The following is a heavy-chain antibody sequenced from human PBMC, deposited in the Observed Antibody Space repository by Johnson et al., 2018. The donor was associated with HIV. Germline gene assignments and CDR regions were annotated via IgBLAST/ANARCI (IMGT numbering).Heavy chain of an antibody. CDR1: GFTLSSYA. CDR3: ARGRKDIAAVDGLDNDGFDM. CDR2: IRYDGSNK. J-gene: IGHJ3*02. V-gene: IGHV3-30*02. D-gene: IGHD6-13*01. Sequence: QVQLVESGGGVVQPGRSLRLSCAASGFTLSSYAMNWVRQAPGKGLEWVAFIRYDGSNKYYADSVKGRFTIARDTSKNTSYLQMNSLGTEDTAIYYCARGRKDIAAVDGLDNDGFDMWGQGTMVTVS.